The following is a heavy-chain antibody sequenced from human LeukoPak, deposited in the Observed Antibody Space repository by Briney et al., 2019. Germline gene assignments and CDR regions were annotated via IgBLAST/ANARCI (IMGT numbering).Heavy chain of an antibody. CDR1: GYSFTSYW. D-gene: IGHD3-22*01. CDR3: VRHAPNHRGLDS. CDR2: IYPGDSDT. V-gene: IGHV5-51*01. Sequence: GESLKISCKGSGYSFTSYWIGWVRQMAGKGLEWMGIIYPGDSDTRYSPSFRGQVSISADKSITTAYLQWSRLQPSDTAMYYCVRHAPNHRGLDSWGQGTLVTVSS. J-gene: IGHJ4*02.